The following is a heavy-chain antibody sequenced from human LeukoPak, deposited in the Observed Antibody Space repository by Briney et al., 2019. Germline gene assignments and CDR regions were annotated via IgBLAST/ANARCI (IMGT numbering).Heavy chain of an antibody. D-gene: IGHD3-9*01. J-gene: IGHJ5*02. CDR3: ARDRASAPVLRFFDWSEGFDP. Sequence: SVKVSCKASGYTFTSHGISWVRQAPGQGLEWMGGIIPIFGTANYAQKFQGRVTITTDESTSTAYMELSSLRSEDTAVYYCARDRASAPVLRFFDWSEGFDPWGQGTLVTVSS. CDR1: GYTFTSHG. V-gene: IGHV1-69*05. CDR2: IIPIFGTA.